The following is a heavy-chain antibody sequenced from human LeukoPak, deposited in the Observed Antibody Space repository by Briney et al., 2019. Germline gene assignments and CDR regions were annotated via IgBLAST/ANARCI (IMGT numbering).Heavy chain of an antibody. J-gene: IGHJ6*02. V-gene: IGHV3-23*01. CDR1: GFTFSSYA. CDR2: ISGSGGST. CDR3: AKLFGDSLYYYYGMDV. D-gene: IGHD4-17*01. Sequence: PGGSLRLSCAASGFTFSSYAMSWVRQAPGKGLEWVSAISGSGGSTYYADSVKGRFTISRDNSKNTLYLQMNSLRAEDTAVYCCAKLFGDSLYYYYGMDVWGQGTTVTVSS.